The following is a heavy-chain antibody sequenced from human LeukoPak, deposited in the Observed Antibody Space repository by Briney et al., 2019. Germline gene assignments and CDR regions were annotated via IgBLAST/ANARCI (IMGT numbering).Heavy chain of an antibody. CDR2: ISGSSSYI. D-gene: IGHD6-19*01. Sequence: GGSLRLSCAASGFTFSNFQMHWVRQAPGKGLEWVSSISGSSSYIYYVDSVQGQFTISGDNAKNSLYLQLNSLRAEDTALYYCARAKGIAVADLWGQGTLVTVSS. CDR3: ARAKGIAVADL. V-gene: IGHV3-21*01. J-gene: IGHJ4*02. CDR1: GFTFSNFQ.